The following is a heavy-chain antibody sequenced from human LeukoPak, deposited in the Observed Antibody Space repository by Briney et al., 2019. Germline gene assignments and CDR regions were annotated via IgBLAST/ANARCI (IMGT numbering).Heavy chain of an antibody. J-gene: IGHJ4*02. CDR2: IRPDGGEK. V-gene: IGHV3-7*01. CDR1: GFTFSNYW. D-gene: IGHD2-15*01. Sequence: GGSLRLSCVVSGFTFSNYWMSWVRQAPGKGLEWVINIRPDGGEKYFVDSVKGRFTISRDDAKNSLYLQMNSLRAEDTAVYYCARDLSGPSVYWGQGTLVTVSS. CDR3: ARDLSGPSVY.